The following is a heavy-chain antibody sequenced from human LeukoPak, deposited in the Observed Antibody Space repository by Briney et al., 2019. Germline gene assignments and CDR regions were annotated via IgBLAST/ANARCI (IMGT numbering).Heavy chain of an antibody. CDR2: IYYSGST. V-gene: IGHV4-59*01. CDR3: ARGSYCSSTSCYANLFFDY. J-gene: IGHJ4*02. CDR1: GGSISSYY. D-gene: IGHD2-2*01. Sequence: SETLSLTCTVSGGSISSYYWSWTRQPPGKGLEWIGYIYYSGSTNYNPSLKSRVTISVDTSKNQFSLKLSSVTAADTAVYYCARGSYCSSTSCYANLFFDYWGQGTLVTVSS.